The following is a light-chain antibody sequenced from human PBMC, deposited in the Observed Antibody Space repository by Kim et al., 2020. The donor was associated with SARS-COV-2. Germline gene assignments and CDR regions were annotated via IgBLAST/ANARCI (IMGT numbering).Light chain of an antibody. J-gene: IGLJ2*01. CDR1: SSNFGSGYD. Sequence: QSVLTQPPSVSGAPGQRVTVPCTGSSSNFGSGYDVHWYQHLPGTAPKLLIYGNNNRPSGVPDRFSGSRSGTSASLVITGLQTEDEAYYYCQSYDRSLSGSVFGGGTKVTVL. CDR2: GNN. V-gene: IGLV1-40*01. CDR3: QSYDRSLSGSV.